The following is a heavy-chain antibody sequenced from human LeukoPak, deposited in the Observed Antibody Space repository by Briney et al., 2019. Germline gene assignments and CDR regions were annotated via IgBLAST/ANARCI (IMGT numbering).Heavy chain of an antibody. CDR1: GGSISSYY. Sequence: SETLSLTCTVSGGSISSYYWSWIRQPPGKGLEWIGYIYYSGSTNYNPSLKSRVTISVDTSKNQFSLKLSSVTAADTAVYYCARDLRLSPYSGGWPLDYWGQGTLVTVSS. V-gene: IGHV4-59*01. D-gene: IGHD6-19*01. CDR3: ARDLRLSPYSGGWPLDY. CDR2: IYYSGST. J-gene: IGHJ4*02.